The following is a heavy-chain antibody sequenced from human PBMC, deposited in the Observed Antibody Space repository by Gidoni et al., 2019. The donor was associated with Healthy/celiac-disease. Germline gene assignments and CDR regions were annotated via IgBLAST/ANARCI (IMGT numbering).Heavy chain of an antibody. CDR2: ISSSSSYI. D-gene: IGHD1-26*01. CDR3: ARSGKYSGSSFDY. Sequence: EVQLVESGGGLVQAGGSLRLACAASGFPFSSYSMNWVRQAPGKGRGWASSISSSSSYIYYADSVKGRFTISRDNAKNSLYLQMNSLSAEDTAVYYCARSGKYSGSSFDYWGQGTLVTVSS. CDR1: GFPFSSYS. V-gene: IGHV3-21*01. J-gene: IGHJ4*02.